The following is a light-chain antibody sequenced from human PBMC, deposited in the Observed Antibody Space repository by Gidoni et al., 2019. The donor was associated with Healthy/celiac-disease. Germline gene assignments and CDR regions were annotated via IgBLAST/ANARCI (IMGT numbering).Light chain of an antibody. CDR2: AAS. Sequence: AIRMTPSPSSFSASTGDRVTITCRASQGISSYLAWSQQKPGKAPKLLIYAASTLQSGVPSSFSGSGSGTDFTLTISCLQSEDFATYYCQQYYSYPITFGGGTKVEIK. J-gene: IGKJ4*01. CDR1: QGISSY. V-gene: IGKV1-8*01. CDR3: QQYYSYPIT.